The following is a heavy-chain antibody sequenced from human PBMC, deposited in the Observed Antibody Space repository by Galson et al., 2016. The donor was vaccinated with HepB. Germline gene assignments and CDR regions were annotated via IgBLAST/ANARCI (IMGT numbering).Heavy chain of an antibody. D-gene: IGHD4-23*01. CDR2: IYFSGTT. CDR1: GGSISPYF. Sequence: SETLSLTCTVSGGSISPYFWSWIRRPPGKGLEWIAYIYFSGTTNYNPSLKSRVTISLDTSKGQFSLTVTSVTAADSAVYYCARSYGGYAFDIWGQGTMVTVSS. J-gene: IGHJ3*02. CDR3: ARSYGGYAFDI. V-gene: IGHV4-59*01.